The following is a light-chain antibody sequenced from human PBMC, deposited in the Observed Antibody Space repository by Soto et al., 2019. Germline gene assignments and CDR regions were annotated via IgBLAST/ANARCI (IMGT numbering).Light chain of an antibody. CDR1: QSVGSY. J-gene: IGKJ4*01. V-gene: IGKV3-15*01. Sequence: EKVMTQSPATLSVSPGERATLSCRASQSVGSYLAWYQQKPGQAPRLLIYGASTRAAGIPARFSGSGSGTEFSLTISTLQFEDFGVYYCQQYVNWPLTFGGGTRVEIK. CDR3: QQYVNWPLT. CDR2: GAS.